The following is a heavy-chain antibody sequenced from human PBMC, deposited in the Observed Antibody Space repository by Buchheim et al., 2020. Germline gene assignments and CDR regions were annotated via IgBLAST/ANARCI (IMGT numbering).Heavy chain of an antibody. D-gene: IGHD6-13*01. CDR2: ISSTSSYI. Sequence: EVQLVESGGGLVKPGGSLRLSCAASGFTFSSYSMNWVRQAPGKGLEWVSSISSTSSYIYYGDSVKGRFTVSRDNARNSVYLQMNILRAEDAAVYYCARGQYSSTWFVPRLSDYWGQGTL. CDR3: ARGQYSSTWFVPRLSDY. J-gene: IGHJ4*02. CDR1: GFTFSSYS. V-gene: IGHV3-21*01.